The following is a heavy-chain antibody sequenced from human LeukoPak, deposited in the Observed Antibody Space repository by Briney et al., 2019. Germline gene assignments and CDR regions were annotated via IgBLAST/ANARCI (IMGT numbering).Heavy chain of an antibody. V-gene: IGHV3-21*01. Sequence: GGSLRLSCAASGFTFSSYSMNWVRQAPGKGLEWVSSISSSSYIYYADSVKGRFTISRDNAKNSLYLQMNSLRAEDTAVYYCASGGCSSTSCFPFDYWGQGTLVTVSS. D-gene: IGHD2-2*01. J-gene: IGHJ4*02. CDR3: ASGGCSSTSCFPFDY. CDR1: GFTFSSYS. CDR2: ISSSSYI.